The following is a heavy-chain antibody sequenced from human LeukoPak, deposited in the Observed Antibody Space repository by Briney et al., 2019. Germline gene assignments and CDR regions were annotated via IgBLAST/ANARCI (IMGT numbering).Heavy chain of an antibody. V-gene: IGHV3-23*01. J-gene: IGHJ5*02. CDR3: ARDYGSGSYRRFDP. CDR2: TSSSDAGT. Sequence: GGSLRLSCAASGFTLSIYAMSWVRQAPGKGLEWVSATSSSDAGTYYADSVKGRFTISRDNSKNTLYLQMNSVRAEDTAVYYCARDYGSGSYRRFDPWGQGTLVTVSS. D-gene: IGHD3-10*01. CDR1: GFTLSIYA.